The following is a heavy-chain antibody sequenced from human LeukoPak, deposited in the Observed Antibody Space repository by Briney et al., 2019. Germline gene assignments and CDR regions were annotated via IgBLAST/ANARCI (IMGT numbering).Heavy chain of an antibody. Sequence: GGSLRLSCAASGFTFSSYSMKWVRQAPGKGLEWVSSISSSSSYIYYADSVKGRFTISRDNAKNSLYLQMNSLRAEDTAVYYCARKGPQLVRFIDYWGQGTLVTVSS. CDR1: GFTFSSYS. CDR2: ISSSSSYI. CDR3: ARKGPQLVRFIDY. J-gene: IGHJ4*02. D-gene: IGHD6-13*01. V-gene: IGHV3-21*01.